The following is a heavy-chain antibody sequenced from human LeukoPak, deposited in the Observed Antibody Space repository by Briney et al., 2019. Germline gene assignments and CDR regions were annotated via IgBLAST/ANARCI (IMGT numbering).Heavy chain of an antibody. Sequence: ASVKVSCKTSGYTFANYGMHWVRQAPRQSLEWMGWINTGNGNTKSSQKFQDRVALTRDTSASTAYMELNSLSPEDTAVYYCARVPLSDSSGHYYPHWGQGTLVTVSS. CDR3: ARVPLSDSSGHYYPH. CDR1: GYTFANYG. D-gene: IGHD3-22*01. V-gene: IGHV1-3*04. CDR2: INTGNGNT. J-gene: IGHJ1*01.